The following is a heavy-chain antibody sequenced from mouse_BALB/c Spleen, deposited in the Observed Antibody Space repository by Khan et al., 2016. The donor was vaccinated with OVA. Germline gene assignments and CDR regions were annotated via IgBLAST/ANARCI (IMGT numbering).Heavy chain of an antibody. V-gene: IGHV1-4*01. D-gene: IGHD2-14*01. CDR1: GYTFTTYT. CDR2: IIPSNDYT. J-gene: IGHJ3*01. CDR3: VREGAYYRSDGWFAY. Sequence: VQLQQSGAELTRPGASVKMSCKASGYTFTTYTIHWVKQRPGQGLEWIGYIIPSNDYTNYNQKFKDRATLTAAKSYSTAYMQLRSLTSEDSVVYYCVREGAYYRSDGWFAYWGQGTLVTVSA.